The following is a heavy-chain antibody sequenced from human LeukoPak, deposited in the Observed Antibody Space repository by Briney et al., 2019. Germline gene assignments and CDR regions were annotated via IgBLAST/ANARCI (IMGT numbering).Heavy chain of an antibody. CDR1: GGSFSGYY. CDR3: ARVAVALLWFGELLAKGWFDP. D-gene: IGHD3-10*01. Sequence: PSETLSLTCAVYGGSFSGYYWSWIRQPPGKGLEWIGEINHSGSTNYNPSLKSQVTLSVDTSKNQFSLKLSSVTAADTAVYYCARVAVALLWFGELLAKGWFDPWGQGTLVTVSS. CDR2: INHSGST. V-gene: IGHV4-34*01. J-gene: IGHJ5*02.